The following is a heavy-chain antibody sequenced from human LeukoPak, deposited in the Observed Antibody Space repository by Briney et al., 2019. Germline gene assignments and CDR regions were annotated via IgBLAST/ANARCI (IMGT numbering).Heavy chain of an antibody. D-gene: IGHD1-20*01. Sequence: PSETLSLTCTVSGGSISSYYWSWIRQPPGKGLEWIGYIYYSGSTNYNPSLKSRVTISVDTSKIQFSLKLSSVTAADTAVYYCARGFYNWNDGVDYWGQGTLVTVSS. J-gene: IGHJ4*02. CDR2: IYYSGST. V-gene: IGHV4-59*01. CDR3: ARGFYNWNDGVDY. CDR1: GGSISSYY.